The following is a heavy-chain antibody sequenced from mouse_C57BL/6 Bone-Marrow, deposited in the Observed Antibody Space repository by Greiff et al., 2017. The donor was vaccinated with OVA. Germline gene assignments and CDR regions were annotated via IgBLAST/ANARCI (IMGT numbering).Heavy chain of an antibody. V-gene: IGHV1-52*01. J-gene: IGHJ2*01. D-gene: IGHD2-10*01. Sequence: QVQLQQPGAELVRPGSSVKLSCKASGYTFTSYWMHWVKQRPIQGLEWIGNIDPSDSETHYNQKFKDKATLTVGKYSSTAYMQLSSLPSEYSAVSYCAIEGLLGDYWGQGTTLPVSS. CDR3: AIEGLLGDY. CDR2: IDPSDSET. CDR1: GYTFTSYW.